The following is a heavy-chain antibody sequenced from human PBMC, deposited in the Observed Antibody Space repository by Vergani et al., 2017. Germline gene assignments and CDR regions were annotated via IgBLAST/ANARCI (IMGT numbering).Heavy chain of an antibody. V-gene: IGHV3-30*02. CDR1: GFPLSNYD. J-gene: IGHJ4*02. CDR3: AKHFRGWGIDY. CDR2: IQFDGSNQ. Sequence: QVQLVESGGGVVQRGGSLRLSCATSGFPLSNYDMQWIRQGPGKGLEFVAVIQFDGSNQYYADSVKGRFTLSRDFSKNTLYLQMNSLRTDDTATYYCAKHFRGWGIDYWGQGTQGIVSS. D-gene: IGHD3-16*01.